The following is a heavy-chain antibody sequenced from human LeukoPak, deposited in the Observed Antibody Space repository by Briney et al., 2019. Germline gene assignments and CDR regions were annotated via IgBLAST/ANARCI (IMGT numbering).Heavy chain of an antibody. D-gene: IGHD3-22*01. CDR3: AIETKPYYYDSSGYYGFDY. CDR2: FDPEDGET. J-gene: IGHJ4*02. V-gene: IGHV1-24*01. CDR1: GGTFSSYA. Sequence: GSSVKVSCKASGGTFSSYAISWVRQAPGKGLEWMGGFDPEDGETIYAQKFQGRVTMTEDTSTDTAYMELSSLRSEDTAVYYCAIETKPYYYDSSGYYGFDYWGQGTLVTVSS.